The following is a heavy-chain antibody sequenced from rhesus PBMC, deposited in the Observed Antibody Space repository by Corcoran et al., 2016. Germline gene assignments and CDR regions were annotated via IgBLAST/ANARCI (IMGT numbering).Heavy chain of an antibody. D-gene: IGHD3-16*01. J-gene: IGHJ4*01. CDR1: GGSISDSYY. V-gene: IGHV4-160*01. CDR3: ARDRSGSYYYFDY. CDR2: IYGSGGST. Sequence: QVQLQESGPGLVKPSETLSLTCTVSGGSISDSYYWSWIRQPPGKGLEWMGRIYGSGGSTNYNPSLKSRVTISRGTSKNQFSLKLSSVTAADTAVYYCARDRSGSYYYFDYWGQGVLVTVSS.